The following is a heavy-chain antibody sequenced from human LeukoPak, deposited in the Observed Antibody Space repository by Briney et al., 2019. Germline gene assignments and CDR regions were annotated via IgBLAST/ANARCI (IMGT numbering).Heavy chain of an antibody. J-gene: IGHJ4*02. CDR2: IWYDGTNI. D-gene: IGHD4-11*01. V-gene: IGHV3-33*01. CDR3: ARDAGGAFGNYVNYYDY. CDR1: GLILSSYG. Sequence: PGTSLRLSCAASGLILSSYGIHWVRQAPGKGLEWVAVIWYDGTNIYYGDSVKGRFSISRDNSKNTVYLQMDSLRAEDTAVYYCARDAGGAFGNYVNYYDYWGQGTPVTVSS.